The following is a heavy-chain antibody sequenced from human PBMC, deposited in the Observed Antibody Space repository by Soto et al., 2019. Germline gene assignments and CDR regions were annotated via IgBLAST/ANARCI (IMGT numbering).Heavy chain of an antibody. CDR3: GRDLKGNSYYGMNA. Sequence: QVQLVQSGAEVNMPGPSVKVSCKASGYTFTVYAIHWVRQGPGQRLEWMGWTNAGNGDTKYSQKFQGRVTVTRDTSASATEMELSSLRSEKTDVHSCGRDLKGNSYYGMNAWGQGTTVIVSS. CDR1: GYTFTVYA. J-gene: IGHJ6*02. D-gene: IGHD1-1*01. CDR2: TNAGNGDT. V-gene: IGHV1-3*01.